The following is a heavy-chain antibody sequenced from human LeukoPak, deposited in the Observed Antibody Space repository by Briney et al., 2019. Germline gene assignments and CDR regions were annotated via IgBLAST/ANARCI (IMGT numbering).Heavy chain of an antibody. Sequence: SETLSLTCTVSGGSITTTHYYWGWIRQPPGKGLEWIGTMFYNGNANYNPSLKSRVTISVDTSKNQFSLKLSSVTAADTAVYYCARAGINRSYGPYYFDYWGQGTLVTVSS. CDR2: MFYNGNA. V-gene: IGHV4-39*07. D-gene: IGHD1-14*01. J-gene: IGHJ4*02. CDR1: GGSITTTHYY. CDR3: ARAGINRSYGPYYFDY.